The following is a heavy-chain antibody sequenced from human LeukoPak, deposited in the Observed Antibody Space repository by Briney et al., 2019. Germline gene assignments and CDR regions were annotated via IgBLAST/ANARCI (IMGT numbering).Heavy chain of an antibody. CDR3: ARDTGGSPYGDFHY. Sequence: ASVTVSCKASGYTFTGYYMHWVRQAPGQGLEWMGWVKPNSGGTNYAQNFQGRVAMTWDTSISTAYMELSRLRSDDTALYYCARDTGGSPYGDFHYWGQGTLVTVSS. CDR1: GYTFTGYY. D-gene: IGHD4/OR15-4a*01. V-gene: IGHV1-2*02. J-gene: IGHJ4*02. CDR2: VKPNSGGT.